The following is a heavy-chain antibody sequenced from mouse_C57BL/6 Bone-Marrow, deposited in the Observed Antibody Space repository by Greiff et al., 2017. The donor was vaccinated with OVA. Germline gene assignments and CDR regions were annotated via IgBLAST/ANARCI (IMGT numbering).Heavy chain of an antibody. Sequence: EVMLVESGGDLVKPGGSLKLSCAASGFTFSSSGMSWVRQTPDKRLEWVATISSGGSYTYYPDSVKGRFTISRDNAKNTLYLQMSSLKSENTAMYYCARRGVTKAMDYWGQGTSVTVSS. CDR3: ARRGVTKAMDY. J-gene: IGHJ4*01. V-gene: IGHV5-6*02. D-gene: IGHD2-2*01. CDR2: ISSGGSYT. CDR1: GFTFSSSG.